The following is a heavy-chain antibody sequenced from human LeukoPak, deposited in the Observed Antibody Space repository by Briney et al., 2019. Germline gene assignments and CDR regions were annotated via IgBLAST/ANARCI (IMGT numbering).Heavy chain of an antibody. CDR3: ARGNHNAFDI. D-gene: IGHD1-14*01. CDR1: GDSVSSNSGA. J-gene: IGHJ3*02. V-gene: IGHV6-1*01. CDR2: TYYRSKWYS. Sequence: SQTLSLTCAISGDSVSSNSGAWNWIRQSPSRGLEWLGNTYYRSKWYSDYAVSVRSRITINPDTSKNQFSLQLNSVTPEDTAVYYCARGNHNAFDIWGQGTLVTVSS.